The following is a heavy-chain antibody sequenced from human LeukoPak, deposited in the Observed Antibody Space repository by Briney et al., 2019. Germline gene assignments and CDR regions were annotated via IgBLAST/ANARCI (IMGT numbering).Heavy chain of an antibody. D-gene: IGHD3-22*01. J-gene: IGHJ1*01. CDR3: AREKSSSYGLAQH. Sequence: PSETLSLTCSVSGYSISSAYYWGWIRQPPGKGLEWIGSIYYSGSTYYNPSLKSRVTLSVDTSTNQLFLKLSSVTAADTAVYYCAREKSSSYGLAQHWGQGTLVIVSS. CDR1: GYSISSAYY. CDR2: IYYSGST. V-gene: IGHV4-38-2*02.